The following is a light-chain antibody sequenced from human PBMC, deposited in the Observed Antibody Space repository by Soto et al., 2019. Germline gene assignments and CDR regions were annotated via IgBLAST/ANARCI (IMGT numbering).Light chain of an antibody. CDR3: QQVKSYPRT. V-gene: IGKV1-9*01. J-gene: IGKJ4*01. CDR1: QAITNT. Sequence: DIHLTQSPSSLSASVGDRVTITCRARQAITNTLAWYQQKPGNPPRLLIYEESTLHSGVPSRFSGRKVGTQFILTIDSLQPEDFATYYCQQVKSYPRTFGGGTKVEIK. CDR2: EES.